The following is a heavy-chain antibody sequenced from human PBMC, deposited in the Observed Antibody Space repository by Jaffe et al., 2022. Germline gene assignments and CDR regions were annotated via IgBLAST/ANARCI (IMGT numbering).Heavy chain of an antibody. CDR3: AHRSQGDYYDILTGYYTRDGGFDY. V-gene: IGHV2-5*01. CDR1: GFSLSTSGVG. D-gene: IGHD3-9*01. CDR2: IYWNDDK. J-gene: IGHJ4*02. Sequence: QITLKESGPTLVKPTQTLTLTCTFSGFSLSTSGVGVGWIRQPPGKALEWLALIYWNDDKRYSPSLKSRLTITKDTSKNQVVLTMTNMDPVDTATYYCAHRSQGDYYDILTGYYTRDGGFDYWGQGTLVTVSS.